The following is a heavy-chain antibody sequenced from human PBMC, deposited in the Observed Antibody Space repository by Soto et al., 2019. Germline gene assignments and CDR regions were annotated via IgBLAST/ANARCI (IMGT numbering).Heavy chain of an antibody. Sequence: PGGSLRLSCAASGFTFSSYEMNWVRQAPGKGLEWVSFISSSIRTIYYADSVKGRFTISRDNAKNSLYLQMNSLRAEDTAVYHCAKDRMNHNSVWDPFDIWGQGTMVTVSS. CDR2: ISSSIRTI. CDR1: GFTFSSYE. V-gene: IGHV3-48*03. D-gene: IGHD2-15*01. J-gene: IGHJ3*02. CDR3: AKDRMNHNSVWDPFDI.